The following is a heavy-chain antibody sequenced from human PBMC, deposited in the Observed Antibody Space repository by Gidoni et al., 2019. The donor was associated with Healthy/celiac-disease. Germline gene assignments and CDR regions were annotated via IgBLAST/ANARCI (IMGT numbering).Heavy chain of an antibody. V-gene: IGHV3-30-3*01. CDR3: ASLNYYDSSGYLP. J-gene: IGHJ5*02. CDR1: SSYA. CDR2: ISYDGSNK. Sequence: SSYAMHWVRQAPGKGLEWVAVISYDGSNKYYADSVKGRFTISRDNSKNTLYLQMNSLRAEDTAVYYCASLNYYDSSGYLPWGQGTLVTVSS. D-gene: IGHD3-22*01.